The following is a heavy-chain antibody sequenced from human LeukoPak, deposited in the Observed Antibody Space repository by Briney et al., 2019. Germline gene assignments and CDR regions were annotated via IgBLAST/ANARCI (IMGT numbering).Heavy chain of an antibody. D-gene: IGHD6-19*01. CDR3: AKGVAVAPKYYFDY. Sequence: GGSLRLSCAASGFTFSSYAMRWVRQAPGKGLEWVSAISGSGGSTYYADSVKGRFTISRDNSKNTLYLQMNSLRAEDTAVYYCAKGVAVAPKYYFDYWGQGTLVTVSS. J-gene: IGHJ4*02. CDR2: ISGSGGST. V-gene: IGHV3-23*01. CDR1: GFTFSSYA.